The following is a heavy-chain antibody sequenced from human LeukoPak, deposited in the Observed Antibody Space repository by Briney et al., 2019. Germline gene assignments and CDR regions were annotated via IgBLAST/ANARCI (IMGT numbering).Heavy chain of an antibody. CDR2: INSDGSST. CDR1: GLTFSSYW. J-gene: IGHJ4*02. D-gene: IGHD1-26*01. Sequence: GGSLRLSCAASGLTFSSYWMHWVRQAPGKGLVWVSRINSDGSSTSYADSVKGRFTISRDNAKNTLYLQMNSLRAEDTAVYYCASRALSGTYYVYYFDYWGQGTLVTVSS. CDR3: ASRALSGTYYVYYFDY. V-gene: IGHV3-74*01.